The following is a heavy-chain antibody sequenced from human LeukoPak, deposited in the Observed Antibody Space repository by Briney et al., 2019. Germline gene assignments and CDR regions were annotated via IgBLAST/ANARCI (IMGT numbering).Heavy chain of an antibody. V-gene: IGHV3-21*01. CDR3: ARDLRVTYYYDSSGDY. D-gene: IGHD3-22*01. CDR1: GFTFSSYS. J-gene: IGHJ4*02. CDR2: ISSSSSYI. Sequence: GGSLRLSCAASGFTFSSYSMNWVRQAPGKGLEWVSSISSSSSYIYYADSVKGRFTISRDNAKNSLYLQMNSLRAEDTAVYYCARDLRVTYYYDSSGDYWGQGTLVTVSS.